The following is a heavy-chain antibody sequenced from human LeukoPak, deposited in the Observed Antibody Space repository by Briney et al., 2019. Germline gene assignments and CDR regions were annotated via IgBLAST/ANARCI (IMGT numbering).Heavy chain of an antibody. CDR2: FSASGGTT. CDR3: AKANYSGSYYFDS. Sequence: PGGSLRLSCAASGFTFSRSAMNWVRQAPGKGLEWVSSFSASGGTTYYADSVKGLFTISRDNSKNTLSVQMNSLRAEDTAVYYCAKANYSGSYYFDSWGQGTLVTVSS. V-gene: IGHV3-23*01. CDR1: GFTFSRSA. D-gene: IGHD1-26*01. J-gene: IGHJ4*02.